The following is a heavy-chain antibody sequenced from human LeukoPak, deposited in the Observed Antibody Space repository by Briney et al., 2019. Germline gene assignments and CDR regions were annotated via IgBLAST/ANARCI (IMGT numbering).Heavy chain of an antibody. J-gene: IGHJ4*02. CDR1: GYTFTSYY. V-gene: IGHV1-46*01. D-gene: IGHD3-3*01. Sequence: ASVKVSCKASGYTFTSYYMHWVRQAPGQGLEWMGIINPSGGSTSYAQKFQGRVTMTTDTSTTTAYMELRSLRSDDTAVYYCARDENYDFWSGYLGFDYWGQGTLVIVSS. CDR3: ARDENYDFWSGYLGFDY. CDR2: INPSGGST.